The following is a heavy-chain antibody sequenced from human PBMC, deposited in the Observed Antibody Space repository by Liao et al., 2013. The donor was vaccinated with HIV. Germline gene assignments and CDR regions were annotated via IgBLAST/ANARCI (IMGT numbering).Heavy chain of an antibody. CDR2: IYDSEST. D-gene: IGHD6-19*01. CDR3: ARTQSNGFFDS. CDR1: GGSFSGYY. J-gene: IGHJ4*02. Sequence: QVQLQQWGAGLLKPSETLSLTCAVYGGSFSGYYWNWIRQPPGKGLEWIGEIYDSESTNYNPSLKSRVIISLDTPKNQFSLKLSSVTAADTAVYYCARTQSNGFFDSWGQGTLVTVSS. V-gene: IGHV4-34*01.